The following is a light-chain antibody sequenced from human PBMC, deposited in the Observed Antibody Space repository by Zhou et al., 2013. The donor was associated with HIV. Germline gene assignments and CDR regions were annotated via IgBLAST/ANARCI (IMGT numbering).Light chain of an antibody. CDR2: GAS. Sequence: DIQMAQSPSSVSASVGDRVTITCRASQGISTWLAWYQQRPGKAPKLLLYGASTLQNGVSSRFRGSGSGTVFTLTISSLQPEDFATYYCQQANSFPFTFGPGTKVAVK. CDR1: QGISTW. J-gene: IGKJ3*01. CDR3: QQANSFPFT. V-gene: IGKV1-12*01.